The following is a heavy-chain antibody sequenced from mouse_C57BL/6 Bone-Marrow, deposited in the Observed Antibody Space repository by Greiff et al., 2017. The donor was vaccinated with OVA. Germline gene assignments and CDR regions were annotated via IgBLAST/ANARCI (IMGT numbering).Heavy chain of an antibody. CDR1: GYTFTDYN. Sequence: EVKLMESGPELVKPGASVKIPCKASGYTFTDYNMDWVKQSHGKSLEWIGDINPNNGGTIYNQKFKGKATLTVDKSSSTAYMELRSLTSEDTAVYYCARREGGGNYVDYWGQGTTLTVSS. V-gene: IGHV1-18*01. J-gene: IGHJ2*01. CDR2: INPNNGGT. CDR3: ARREGGGNYVDY.